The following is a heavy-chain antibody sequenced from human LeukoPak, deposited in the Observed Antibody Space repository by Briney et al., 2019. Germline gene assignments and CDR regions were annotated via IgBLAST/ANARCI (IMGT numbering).Heavy chain of an antibody. D-gene: IGHD6-13*01. V-gene: IGHV4-31*03. J-gene: IGHJ4*02. CDR1: GGSISSGGYY. Sequence: SETLSLTCTVSGGSISSGGYYWSWIRQHPGKSLEWIGYIYYSGSTYYNPSLKSRVTISVDTSKNQFSLKLSSVTAADTAVYYCARAPGYSSSWLFDYWGQGTLVTVSS. CDR2: IYYSGST. CDR3: ARAPGYSSSWLFDY.